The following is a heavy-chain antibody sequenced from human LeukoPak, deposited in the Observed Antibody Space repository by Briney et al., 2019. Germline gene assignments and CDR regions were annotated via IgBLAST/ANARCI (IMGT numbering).Heavy chain of an antibody. V-gene: IGHV4-38-2*01. D-gene: IGHD6-19*01. Sequence: SETLSLTCDVSGDSISSGYYWGWIRQPPGKGLEWIGSIYHSGSTTYNPSLKSRVTISADTSKNQFSLKVRSVTAADTAVYYCASNSSGWFFDYWGQGTLVTVSS. J-gene: IGHJ4*02. CDR1: GDSISSGYY. CDR3: ASNSSGWFFDY. CDR2: IYHSGST.